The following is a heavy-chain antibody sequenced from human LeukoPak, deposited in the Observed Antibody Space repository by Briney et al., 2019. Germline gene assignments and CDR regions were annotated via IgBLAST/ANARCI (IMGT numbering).Heavy chain of an antibody. CDR3: AREFLGEFSAEPWFDP. Sequence: PSETLSLTCTVSGGSISSGSYYWGWIRQPPGKGLEWIGSTYYSGSTYYNPSLKSRVTISVDTSKNQFSLKLSSVTAADTAVYYCAREFLGEFSAEPWFDPWGQGTLVTVSS. CDR1: GGSISSGSYY. V-gene: IGHV4-39*07. J-gene: IGHJ5*02. CDR2: TYYSGST. D-gene: IGHD1-14*01.